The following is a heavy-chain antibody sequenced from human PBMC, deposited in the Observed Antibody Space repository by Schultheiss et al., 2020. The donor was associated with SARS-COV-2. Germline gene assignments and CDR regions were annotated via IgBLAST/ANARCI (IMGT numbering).Heavy chain of an antibody. CDR2: ISSSGSTI. V-gene: IGHV3-11*04. Sequence: GGSLRLSCAASGFTFSDYYMSWIRQAPGKGLEWVSYISSSGSTIYYADSVKGRFTISRDNAKNSLYLQMNSLRAEDTAVYYCARDLVLFGVTRGGIDYWGQGTLVTVSS. J-gene: IGHJ4*02. CDR3: ARDLVLFGVTRGGIDY. D-gene: IGHD3-3*01. CDR1: GFTFSDYY.